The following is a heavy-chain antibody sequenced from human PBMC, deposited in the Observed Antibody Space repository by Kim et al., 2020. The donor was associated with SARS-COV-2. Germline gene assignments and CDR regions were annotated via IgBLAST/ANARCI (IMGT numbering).Heavy chain of an antibody. D-gene: IGHD3-22*01. Sequence: SETLSLTCTVSGGSISSGGYYWSWIRQHPGKGLEWIGYIYYSGSTYYNPSLKSRVTISVDTSKNQFSLKLSSVTAADTAVYYCARALSITMIVVVINACATWGHGTLVT. CDR3: ARALSITMIVVVINACAT. J-gene: IGHJ3*02. CDR1: GGSISSGGYY. V-gene: IGHV4-31*03. CDR2: IYYSGST.